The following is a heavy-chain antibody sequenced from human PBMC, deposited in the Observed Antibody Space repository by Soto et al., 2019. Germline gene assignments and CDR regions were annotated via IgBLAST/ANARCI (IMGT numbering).Heavy chain of an antibody. V-gene: IGHV3-74*01. D-gene: IGHD2-21*02. CDR1: GFTFSNYW. Sequence: GGSLRLSCAASGFTFSNYWMHWVRQSPGKGLVWVSRINSDETITSYADSVKGRFTISRDNAKNTLYLQMSSLRVEDTALYYCVCFECGRKEVVTAMEANGYWAQGTLVTVSS. J-gene: IGHJ4*02. CDR2: INSDETIT. CDR3: VCFECGRKEVVTAMEANGY.